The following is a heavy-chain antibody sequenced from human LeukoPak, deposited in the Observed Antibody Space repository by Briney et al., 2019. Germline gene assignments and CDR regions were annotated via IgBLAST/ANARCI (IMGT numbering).Heavy chain of an antibody. V-gene: IGHV4-39*07. CDR1: GGSITRSSYY. Sequence: SETLSLICSVSGGSITRSSYYWGWIRQPPGKGLEWIGSIYYTGSTYYNPSLKSRVTISVDTSKNQFSLKLSSVTAADTAVYYCARGSPVSDYGMDVWGQGTTVTVSS. CDR3: ARGSPVSDYGMDV. CDR2: IYYTGST. J-gene: IGHJ6*02.